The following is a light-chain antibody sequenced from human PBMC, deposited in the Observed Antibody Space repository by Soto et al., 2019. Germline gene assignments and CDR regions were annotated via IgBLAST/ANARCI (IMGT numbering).Light chain of an antibody. V-gene: IGLV3-21*02. CDR3: HVWDSSSDHYV. CDR1: NIGGKS. J-gene: IGLJ1*01. Sequence: SYELTQPPSVSVAPGQTARITCGGNNIGGKSVHWYQQKPGQAPVLVVYDDSDRPSGIPDRFSGSNSGDTATLTIRRVEAGDEADYYCHVWDSSSDHYVFGTGTKPPS. CDR2: DDS.